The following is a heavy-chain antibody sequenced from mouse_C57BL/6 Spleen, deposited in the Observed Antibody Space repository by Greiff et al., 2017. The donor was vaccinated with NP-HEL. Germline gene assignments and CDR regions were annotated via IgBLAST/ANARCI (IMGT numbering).Heavy chain of an antibody. CDR3: ARGGLLNAMDY. CDR1: GYSITSGYY. J-gene: IGHJ4*01. Sequence: EVQLQQSGPGLVKPSQSLSLTCSVTGYSITSGYYWNWIRQFPGNKLEWMGSISYDGSNNYNPSLKNLISITRDTSKNQFFLKLNSVTTEDTATYYCARGGLLNAMDYWGQGTSVTVSS. CDR2: ISYDGSN. D-gene: IGHD3-1*01. V-gene: IGHV3-6*01.